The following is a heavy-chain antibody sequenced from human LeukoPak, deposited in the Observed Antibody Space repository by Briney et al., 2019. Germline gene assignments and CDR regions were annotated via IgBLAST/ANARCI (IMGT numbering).Heavy chain of an antibody. J-gene: IGHJ5*02. D-gene: IGHD6-13*01. V-gene: IGHV3-7*01. CDR1: GFTFGSYW. CDR2: INQDVSEK. CDR3: ARGPEYSSSWYEGWFDP. Sequence: GGSLRLSSAASGFTFGSYWMSWVRQAPGKGLEWVANINQDVSEKYYVDSVKGRFTISRDNAKNSLYLQMNSLRAEDTAVYYCARGPEYSSSWYEGWFDPWGQGTLVTVSS.